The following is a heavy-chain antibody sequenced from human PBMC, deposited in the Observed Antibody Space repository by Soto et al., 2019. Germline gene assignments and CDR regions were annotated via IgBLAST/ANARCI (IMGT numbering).Heavy chain of an antibody. CDR2: IDPSDSYT. Sequence: PGESLKISCKGSGYSFTSYWISWVRQMPGKGLEWMGRIDPSDSYTNYSPSFQGHVTISADKSISTAYLQWSSLKASDTAMYYCAREIAVAASKGYYYYGMDVWGQGTTVTVSS. CDR1: GYSFTSYW. CDR3: AREIAVAASKGYYYYGMDV. J-gene: IGHJ6*02. V-gene: IGHV5-10-1*01. D-gene: IGHD6-19*01.